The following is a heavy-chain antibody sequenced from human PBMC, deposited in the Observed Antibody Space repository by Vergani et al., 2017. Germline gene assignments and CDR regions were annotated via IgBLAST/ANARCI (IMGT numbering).Heavy chain of an antibody. V-gene: IGHV4-31*03. J-gene: IGHJ4*02. Sequence: QVQLQESGPGLVKPSQTLSLTCTVSGGSISSGGYYWSWIRQHPGKGLEWIGYIYYSGSTYYNPSLKSRVTISVDTSKNQFSLKLSSVTAADTAVYYCARGGRVRGVITPGARLGFDYWGQGTLVTVSS. CDR1: GGSISSGGYY. CDR2: IYYSGST. CDR3: ARGGRVRGVITPGARLGFDY. D-gene: IGHD3-10*01.